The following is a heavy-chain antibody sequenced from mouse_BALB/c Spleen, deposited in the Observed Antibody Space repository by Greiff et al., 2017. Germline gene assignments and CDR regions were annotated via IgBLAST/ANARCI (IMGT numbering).Heavy chain of an antibody. J-gene: IGHJ1*01. D-gene: IGHD1-1*01. V-gene: IGHV3-2*02. CDR1: GYSITSDYA. CDR3: ASSYGSSYDWYFDV. Sequence: ESGPGLVKPSQSLSLTCTVTGYSITSDYAWNWIRQFPGNKLEWMGYISYSGSTSYNPSLKSRISITRDTSKNQFFLQLNSVTTEDTATYYCASSYGSSYDWYFDVWGAGTTVTVSS. CDR2: ISYSGST.